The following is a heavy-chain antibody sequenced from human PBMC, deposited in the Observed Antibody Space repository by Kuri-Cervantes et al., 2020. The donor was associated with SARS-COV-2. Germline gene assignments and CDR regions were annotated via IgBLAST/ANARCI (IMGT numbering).Heavy chain of an antibody. V-gene: IGHV3-9*01. CDR1: GFTFDDYA. J-gene: IGHJ4*02. CDR2: ISWNSGSI. Sequence: SLKISCAASGFTFDDYAMHWVRQAPGKGLEWVSGISWNSGSIGYADSVKGRFTISRDNAKNSLYLQMNSLRTEDTALYYCAKRDDYGDHWGQGILVTVSS. CDR3: AKRDDYGDH.